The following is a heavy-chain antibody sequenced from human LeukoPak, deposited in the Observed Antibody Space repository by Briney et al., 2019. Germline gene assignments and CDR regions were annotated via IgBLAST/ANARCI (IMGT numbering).Heavy chain of an antibody. Sequence: PGGSLRLSCAASGFTFSSFWMSWVRQAPGGGLGWVANIKKDGSEKSYVDSVKGRFTISRDNAKNSLYLQMNSLRAEDTAVYYCARDLYQILVLPHYFDYWGQGALVTVSS. CDR3: ARDLYQILVLPHYFDY. D-gene: IGHD3-22*01. J-gene: IGHJ4*02. V-gene: IGHV3-7*01. CDR2: IKKDGSEK. CDR1: GFTFSSFW.